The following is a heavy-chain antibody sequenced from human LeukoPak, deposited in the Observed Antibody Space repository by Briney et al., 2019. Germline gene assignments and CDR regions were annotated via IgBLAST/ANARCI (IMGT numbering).Heavy chain of an antibody. J-gene: IGHJ3*02. V-gene: IGHV4-34*01. Sequence: GSLRLSCAASGFTFSSYEMNWIRQPPGKGLEWIGEINHSGSTNYNPSLKSRVTISVDTSKNQFSLKLSSVTAADTAVYYCARDHRIAAAGFDAFDIWGQGTMVTVSS. CDR3: ARDHRIAAAGFDAFDI. D-gene: IGHD6-13*01. CDR1: GFTFSSYE. CDR2: INHSGST.